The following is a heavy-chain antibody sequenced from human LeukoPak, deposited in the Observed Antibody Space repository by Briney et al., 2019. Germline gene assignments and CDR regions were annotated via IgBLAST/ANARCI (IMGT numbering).Heavy chain of an antibody. CDR3: ARDRGWFDP. CDR1: GYTFTTYY. Sequence: GASVKVSCLASGYTFTTYYMHWVRQAPGQGLEWMGGINPSGGSTSYAQKFQGRVTMTRETSTSTVYMELSSLTSEDTAVYYCARDRGWFDPWGQATLVTVSS. CDR2: INPSGGST. J-gene: IGHJ5*02. V-gene: IGHV1-46*01.